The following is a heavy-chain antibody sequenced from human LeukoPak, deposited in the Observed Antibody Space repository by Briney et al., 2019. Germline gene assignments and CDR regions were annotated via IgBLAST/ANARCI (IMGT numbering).Heavy chain of an antibody. CDR1: GYTFTRHA. V-gene: IGHV1-46*01. J-gene: IGHJ4*02. Sequence: GASVNVSCKASGYTFTRHAINWVRQAPGQGLEWMGMIYPRDGSTSYAQRFQDRVTVTRDTSTSTVHMELSGLRSEDTAVYYCARDQEGFDYWGQGTLVTVSS. CDR3: ARDQEGFDY. CDR2: IYPRDGST.